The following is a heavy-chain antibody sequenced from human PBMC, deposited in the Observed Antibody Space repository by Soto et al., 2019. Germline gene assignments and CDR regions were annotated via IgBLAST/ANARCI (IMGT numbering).Heavy chain of an antibody. D-gene: IGHD6-25*01. J-gene: IGHJ4*02. V-gene: IGHV4-34*01. CDR3: ARTRATPAARNLDY. CDR2: INPTGGT. CDR1: GGSFSGYY. Sequence: QVQLQQWGAGLLKPSETLSLTCAVYGGSFSGYYWSWVRQSPGKGLEWIGEINPTGGTNYNPSLKGLVTISVDTSKDQFSLQLSSVTAADTAVYYCARTRATPAARNLDYWGQGTLVTVSS.